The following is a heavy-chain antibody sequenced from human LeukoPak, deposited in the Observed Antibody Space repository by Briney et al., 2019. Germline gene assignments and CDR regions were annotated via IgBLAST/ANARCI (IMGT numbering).Heavy chain of an antibody. CDR2: MNPKSGAT. Sequence: ASVKVSCKASGYTFTRYYIHWVRQAPGQGLEWMGWMNPKSGATDYARKFQGRVTMTRDTSISTAYMELTRLRSDDTAVYFCARGSDYDDYFYMDFWGKGTTVTVSS. V-gene: IGHV1-2*02. CDR3: ARGSDYDDYFYMDF. CDR1: GYTFTRYY. J-gene: IGHJ6*03.